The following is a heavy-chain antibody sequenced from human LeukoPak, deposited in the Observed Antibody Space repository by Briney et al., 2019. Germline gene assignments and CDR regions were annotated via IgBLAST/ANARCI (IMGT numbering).Heavy chain of an antibody. CDR3: ARRAGRYGFDY. CDR1: GGSIRRNF. D-gene: IGHD3-10*01. Sequence: PSETLSLTCTVSGGSIRRNFWSWIRQPPGKGLEWIGYIFYSGSYNYNPSLKSRVTIAIDTSKNQFSLKLSSVNAADTAVYYCARRAGRYGFDYWGQGTLLTVSS. V-gene: IGHV4-59*08. J-gene: IGHJ4*02. CDR2: IFYSGSY.